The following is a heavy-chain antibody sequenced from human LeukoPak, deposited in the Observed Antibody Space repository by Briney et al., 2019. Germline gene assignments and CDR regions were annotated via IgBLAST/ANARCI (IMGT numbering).Heavy chain of an antibody. V-gene: IGHV4-59*08. CDR3: ARHGVYSSAGDY. D-gene: IGHD6-19*01. CDR2: IYYSGST. J-gene: IGHJ4*02. Sequence: SETLSLTCAVYGGSFSGYYWSWIRQPPGKGLEWIGYIYYSGSTNYNPSLKSRVTISVDTSKNQFSLKLSSVTAADTAVYYCARHGVYSSAGDYWGQGTLVTVSS. CDR1: GGSFSGYY.